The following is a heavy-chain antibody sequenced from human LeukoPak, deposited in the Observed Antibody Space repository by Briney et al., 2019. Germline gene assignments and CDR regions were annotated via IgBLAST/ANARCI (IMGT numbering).Heavy chain of an antibody. CDR1: GYSFTGYW. CDR3: AIVVPAAILRGYYFDY. D-gene: IGHD2-2*02. J-gene: IGHJ4*02. V-gene: IGHV5-51*01. CDR2: IYPGDSDT. Sequence: GESLKISCKGSGYSFTGYWIGWVRQMPGKGLEWMGIIYPGDSDTRYSPSFQGQVTISADKSISTAYLQWSSLKASDTAMYYCAIVVPAAILRGYYFDYWGRGTLVTVSS.